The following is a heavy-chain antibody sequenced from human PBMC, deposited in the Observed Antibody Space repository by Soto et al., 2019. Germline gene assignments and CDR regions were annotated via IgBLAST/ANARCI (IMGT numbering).Heavy chain of an antibody. CDR1: GYTFTSYD. CDR2: MNPNSGNT. D-gene: IGHD4-17*01. Sequence: ASVKVSCKASGYTFTSYDINWVRQATGQGLEWMGWMNPNSGNTGYAQKFQGRVTMTRNTSISTAYMELSSLRSEDTAVYYCARRGFNGDYVVYWGQGTLVTVSS. J-gene: IGHJ4*02. V-gene: IGHV1-8*01. CDR3: ARRGFNGDYVVY.